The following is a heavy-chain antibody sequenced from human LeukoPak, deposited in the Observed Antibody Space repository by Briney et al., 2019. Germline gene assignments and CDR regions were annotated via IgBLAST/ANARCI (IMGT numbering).Heavy chain of an antibody. CDR2: INSDGSST. CDR3: ARHGSGSEYYYYGMDV. J-gene: IGHJ6*04. D-gene: IGHD3-10*01. CDR1: GFTFSSYW. Sequence: GGSLRLSCAAFGFTFSSYWMHWVRQAPGKGLVWVSRINSDGSSTSYADSVKGRFTISRDNAKNTLYLQMNSLSAEDTAVYYCARHGSGSEYYYYGMDVWGKGTTVTVSS. V-gene: IGHV3-74*01.